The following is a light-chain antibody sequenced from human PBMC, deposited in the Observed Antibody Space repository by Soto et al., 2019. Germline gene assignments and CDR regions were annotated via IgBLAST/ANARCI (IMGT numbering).Light chain of an antibody. J-gene: IGLJ3*02. CDR2: DNN. CDR1: SSDIGAGHN. Sequence: QAVVTQPPSVSGAPGQRVTISCAGSSSDIGAGHNVHWYHQLPGTAPKLLIYDNNNRPSGVPDRFSGSKSGASASLAITGLQAEDEADYYCQSFDSSLRGWVFGGGTKVTVL. V-gene: IGLV1-40*03. CDR3: QSFDSSLRGWV.